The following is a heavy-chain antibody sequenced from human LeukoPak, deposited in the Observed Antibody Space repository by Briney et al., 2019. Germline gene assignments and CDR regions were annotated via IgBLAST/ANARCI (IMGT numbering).Heavy chain of an antibody. CDR1: GFTFSSYA. Sequence: EPGGSLRLSCAASGFTFSSYAMSWVRQAPGKGLEWVSAISGSGGSTYYADSVKGRFTISRDNSKNTLYLQMNSLRAEDTAVYYCAKDVNRMIVVVIPFDYWGQGTLVTVSS. D-gene: IGHD3-22*01. CDR3: AKDVNRMIVVVIPFDY. V-gene: IGHV3-23*01. J-gene: IGHJ4*02. CDR2: ISGSGGST.